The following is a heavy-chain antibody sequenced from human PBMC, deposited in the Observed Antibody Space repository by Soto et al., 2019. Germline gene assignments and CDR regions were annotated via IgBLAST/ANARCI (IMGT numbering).Heavy chain of an antibody. Sequence: QVQLVQSGAEEKKPGASVKVSCKASGYTFTSYAMHWVRQAPGQRLEWMGWINAGNGNTKYSQKFQGRVTITRDTSASTGYMELSSLRSDETAVYYCARNMVVVTALDYWGQGNLATVSS. CDR1: GYTFTSYA. J-gene: IGHJ4*02. CDR3: ARNMVVVTALDY. V-gene: IGHV1-3*05. D-gene: IGHD2-21*02. CDR2: INAGNGNT.